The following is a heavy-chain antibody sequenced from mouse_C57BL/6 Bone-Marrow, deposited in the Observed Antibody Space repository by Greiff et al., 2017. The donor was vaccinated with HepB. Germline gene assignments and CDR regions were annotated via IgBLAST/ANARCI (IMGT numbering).Heavy chain of an antibody. J-gene: IGHJ4*01. V-gene: IGHV3-6*01. Sequence: EVQLLESGPGLVKPSQSLSLTCSVTGYSITSGYYWNWIRQFPGNKLEWMGYISYDGSNNYNPSLKNRISITRDTSKNQFFLKLNSVTTEDTATYYCARPLSYGAMDYWGQGTSVTVSS. D-gene: IGHD1-1*01. CDR1: GYSITSGYY. CDR2: ISYDGSN. CDR3: ARPLSYGAMDY.